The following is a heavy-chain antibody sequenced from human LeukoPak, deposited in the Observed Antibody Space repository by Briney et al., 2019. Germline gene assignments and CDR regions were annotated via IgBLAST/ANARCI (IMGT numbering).Heavy chain of an antibody. CDR1: GRSFSGYY. J-gene: IGHJ4*02. CDR2: INHSGSA. CDR3: ARARRDSGYYKVDY. Sequence: SETLSLTCAVYGRSFSGYYWSWIRQPPGKGLEWIGEINHSGSANYNPSLKSRVTLSIDKSKNQFSLNLNSVTAADTAVYYCARARRDSGYYKVDYWGQGTLVTVSS. D-gene: IGHD3-3*01. V-gene: IGHV4-34*01.